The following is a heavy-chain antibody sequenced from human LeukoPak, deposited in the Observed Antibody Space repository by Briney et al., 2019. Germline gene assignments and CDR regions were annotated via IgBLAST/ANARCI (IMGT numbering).Heavy chain of an antibody. J-gene: IGHJ4*02. D-gene: IGHD3-22*01. Sequence: GGSLRFSCAASGFTFSSYSMNWVRQAPGKGLEWVSSISSSSSYIYYADPVKGRFTISRDNAKNSLYLQMNSLRAEDTAVYYCARDDFYDSSGYPLGYWGQGTLVTVSS. CDR2: ISSSSSYI. CDR3: ARDDFYDSSGYPLGY. CDR1: GFTFSSYS. V-gene: IGHV3-21*01.